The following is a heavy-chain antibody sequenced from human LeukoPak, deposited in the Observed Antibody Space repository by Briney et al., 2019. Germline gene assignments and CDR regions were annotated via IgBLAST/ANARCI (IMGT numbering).Heavy chain of an antibody. V-gene: IGHV3-43*02. J-gene: IGHJ4*02. D-gene: IGHD5/OR15-5a*01. CDR3: ARDRWRSGVYEGDFDY. CDR2: ISGDGGST. CDR1: GFTFDDYA. Sequence: GGSLRLSCAASGFTFDDYAMHWVRQAPGKGLEWVSLISGDGGSTYYADSVKGRFTISRDNRKNSLYLQMNSLRAEDTAVYYCARDRWRSGVYEGDFDYWGQGTLVTVSS.